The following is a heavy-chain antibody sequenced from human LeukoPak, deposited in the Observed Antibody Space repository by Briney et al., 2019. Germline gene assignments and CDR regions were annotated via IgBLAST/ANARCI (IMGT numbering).Heavy chain of an antibody. V-gene: IGHV1-69*04. CDR3: VRLYYYYDTSGVLDY. CDR1: GGACSSCA. D-gene: IGHD3-22*01. J-gene: IGHJ4*02. Sequence: ASVKVSCKGSGGACSSCAISWGRHAPRQGLGWVGRVVPILGRANYAQNFQGRGTITADRSTRTGYILRSSLRSEDTTACYCVRLYYYYDTSGVLDYWGQGTLVTVSS. CDR2: VVPILGRA.